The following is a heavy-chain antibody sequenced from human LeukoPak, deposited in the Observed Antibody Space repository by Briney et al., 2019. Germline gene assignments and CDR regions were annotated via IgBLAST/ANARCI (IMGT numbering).Heavy chain of an antibody. CDR2: IYHSGST. V-gene: IGHV4-4*02. D-gene: IGHD1-26*01. CDR1: GGSISSSNW. J-gene: IGHJ4*02. CDR3: ARQSGKLLGVFDY. Sequence: SETLSLTCAVSGGSISSSNWWSWVRQPPGKGLEWIGEIYHSGSTNYNPSLKSRVTISVDKSKNQFSLKLSSVTAADTAVYYCARQSGKLLGVFDYWGQGTLVTVSS.